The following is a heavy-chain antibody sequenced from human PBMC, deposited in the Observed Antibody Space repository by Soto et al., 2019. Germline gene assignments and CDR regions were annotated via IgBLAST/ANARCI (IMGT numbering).Heavy chain of an antibody. CDR1: GFTFSSYA. CDR3: AKADCSSASCYTIDY. CDR2: TSDTGST. Sequence: PGGSLRLSCTASGFTFSSYAMSWVRQAPGKGLEWVSTTSDTGSTSYAGSVEGRFTVSRDNSRNTLYLQMNSLRAEGTAVYSCAKADCSSASCYTIDYWGQGTLVTVSS. D-gene: IGHD2-2*02. V-gene: IGHV3-23*01. J-gene: IGHJ4*02.